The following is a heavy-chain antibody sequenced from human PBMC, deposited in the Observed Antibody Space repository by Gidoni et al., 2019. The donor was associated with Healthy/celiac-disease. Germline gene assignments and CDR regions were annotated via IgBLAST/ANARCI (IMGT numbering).Heavy chain of an antibody. CDR2: IIPIFGTA. Sequence: GLEWMGGIIPIFGTANYAQKFQGRVTITADESTSTAYMELSSLRSEDTAVYYCARPVYGDYRGYYGMDVWGQGTTVTVSS. CDR3: ARPVYGDYRGYYGMDV. J-gene: IGHJ6*02. D-gene: IGHD4-17*01. V-gene: IGHV1-69*01.